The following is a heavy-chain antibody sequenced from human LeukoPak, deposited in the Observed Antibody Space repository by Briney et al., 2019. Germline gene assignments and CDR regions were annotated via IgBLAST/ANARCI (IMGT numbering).Heavy chain of an antibody. Sequence: PGGSLRLSCAASGFTFSSYGMHWVRQAPGKGLEWVANINQDGTEKYYVDSVKGRFTISRDNAKNSLYLQMNSLRAEDTAVYYCARDLCSSWGVCWFDPWGQGTLVTVSS. V-gene: IGHV3-7*01. D-gene: IGHD6-13*01. J-gene: IGHJ5*02. CDR2: INQDGTEK. CDR3: ARDLCSSWGVCWFDP. CDR1: GFTFSSYG.